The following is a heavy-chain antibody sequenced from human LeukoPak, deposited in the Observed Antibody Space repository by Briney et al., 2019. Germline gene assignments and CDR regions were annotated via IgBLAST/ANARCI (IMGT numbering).Heavy chain of an antibody. CDR1: GFSFRSYG. D-gene: IGHD5-24*01. J-gene: IGHJ4*02. CDR2: IYSGGST. V-gene: IGHV3-53*01. CDR3: ARRDGYPPKVVEY. Sequence: PGGSLRLSCAASGFSFRSYGLHWVRQAPGKGLEWVSVIYSGGSTYYADSVKGRFTISRDNSKNTLYLQMNSLRAEDTAVYYCARRDGYPPKVVEYWGQGTLVTVSS.